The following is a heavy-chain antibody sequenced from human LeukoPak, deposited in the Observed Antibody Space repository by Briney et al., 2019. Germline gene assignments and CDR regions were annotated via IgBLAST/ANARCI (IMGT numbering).Heavy chain of an antibody. D-gene: IGHD6-13*01. CDR3: TRDLSSSWYSPNWFDP. CDR1: GFIFGDDA. V-gene: IGHV3-49*03. CDR2: IRSKAYGGTT. Sequence: GRSLRLSCAASGFIFGDDAMSWFRQAPGKGLEWVGFIRSKAYGGTTEYAASVKGRFTISRDDSKSIAYLQMNSLKTEDTAVYYCTRDLSSSWYSPNWFDPWGQGTLVTVSS. J-gene: IGHJ5*02.